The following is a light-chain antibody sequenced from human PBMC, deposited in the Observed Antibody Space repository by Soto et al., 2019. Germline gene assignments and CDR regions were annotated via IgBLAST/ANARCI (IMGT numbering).Light chain of an antibody. CDR3: QQSYSTPAT. V-gene: IGKV1-39*01. CDR2: AAS. J-gene: IGKJ1*01. Sequence: DIQMNQSPSSLSAAVGDRVSITCRASQSISSYLNWYQQKPGKAPKLLIYAASSLQSGVPSRFSGSGSGTDFTLTISSLQPEDFATYYCQQSYSTPATFGQGTKVDIK. CDR1: QSISSY.